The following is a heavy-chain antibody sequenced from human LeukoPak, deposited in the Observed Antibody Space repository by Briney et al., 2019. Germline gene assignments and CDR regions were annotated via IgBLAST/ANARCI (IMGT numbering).Heavy chain of an antibody. CDR1: GDSFTSYW. D-gene: IGHD1-1*01. CDR2: IYPGDSDI. CDR3: ARLRTTATTFWFDP. V-gene: IGHV5-51*01. J-gene: IGHJ5*02. Sequence: KGGESLKISCKDSGDSFTSYWIGWVRQMPGKGLDWMGIIYPGDSDIRYSPSFRGQVTISADKSISTAYLQWSSLKASDTAMYYCARLRTTATTFWFDPWGQGTLVTVSS.